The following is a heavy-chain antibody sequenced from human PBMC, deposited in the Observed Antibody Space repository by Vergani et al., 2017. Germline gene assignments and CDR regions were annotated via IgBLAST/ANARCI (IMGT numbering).Heavy chain of an antibody. V-gene: IGHV3-30*03. CDR3: ARYQSRLSETYGMDV. Sequence: QVQLVESGGGVVQPGKSLRLSCAASGFSFSSYGMHWVRQAPGKGLEWVAVISYDGSNKYYADSVKGRFTISRDTSKNTLYLQMNSLRAEDTAVYYCARYQSRLSETYGMDVWGQGTTVTVSS. CDR1: GFSFSSYG. J-gene: IGHJ6*02. D-gene: IGHD2-2*01. CDR2: ISYDGSNK.